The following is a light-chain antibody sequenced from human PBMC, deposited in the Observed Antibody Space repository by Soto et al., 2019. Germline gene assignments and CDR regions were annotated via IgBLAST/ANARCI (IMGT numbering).Light chain of an antibody. CDR3: QQTYSSPFT. CDR1: QSIAIY. V-gene: IGKV1-39*01. CDR2: TAS. Sequence: DIQMTQSPSALSASVGDRVTITCRASQSIAIYLNWYQQKPGQAPNLLIYTASSLQSGVPSRFSGRRSGTEFTLTINSLQPEDSASYYCQQTYSSPFTFGSGTKLEIK. J-gene: IGKJ3*01.